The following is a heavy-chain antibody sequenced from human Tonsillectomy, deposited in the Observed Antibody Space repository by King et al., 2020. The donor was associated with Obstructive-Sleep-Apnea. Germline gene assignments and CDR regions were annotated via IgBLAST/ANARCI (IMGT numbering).Heavy chain of an antibody. CDR2: IYYSGST. Sequence: HVQLQESGPGLVKPSQTLSLTCNVSGGSITSGSHYWSWIRQHPGKGLEWVGYIYYSGSTYYNPSLKSRVTISVDTSKNQFSLKLTSVTAADTAVYYCARDSCGGDCYPFGDAFDIWGQGTMVTVSS. CDR1: GGSITSGSHY. CDR3: ARDSCGGDCYPFGDAFDI. D-gene: IGHD2-21*02. V-gene: IGHV4-31*03. J-gene: IGHJ3*02.